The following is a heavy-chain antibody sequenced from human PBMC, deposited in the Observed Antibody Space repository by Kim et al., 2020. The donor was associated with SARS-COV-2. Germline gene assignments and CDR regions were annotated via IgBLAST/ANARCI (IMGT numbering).Heavy chain of an antibody. Sequence: SVKRRFTISRDNSKNTLYLQMNSLRAEDTAVYYCARELPPDYYYYCCMDVWGQGTTVTVSS. D-gene: IGHD2-21*01. CDR3: ARELPPDYYYYCCMDV. V-gene: IGHV3-53*01. J-gene: IGHJ6*02.